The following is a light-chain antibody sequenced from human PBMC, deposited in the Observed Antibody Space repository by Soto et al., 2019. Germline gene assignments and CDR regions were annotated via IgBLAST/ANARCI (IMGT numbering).Light chain of an antibody. Sequence: QSVLTQPASVSGSPGQSITTSCTGTSSDVGGYNYVSWYQQHPGKAPKLMIYDVSNRPSGVSNRFSGSKSGNTASLTISGLQAEDEADYYCSSYTSSSTPYVFVTGTKVTVL. J-gene: IGLJ1*01. CDR1: SSDVGGYNY. V-gene: IGLV2-14*01. CDR3: SSYTSSSTPYV. CDR2: DVS.